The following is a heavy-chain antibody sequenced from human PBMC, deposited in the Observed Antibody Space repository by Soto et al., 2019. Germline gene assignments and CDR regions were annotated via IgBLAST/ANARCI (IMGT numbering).Heavy chain of an antibody. CDR3: ARVVSGSYFDY. V-gene: IGHV4-31*03. CDR1: GGSITTGGYF. CDR2: IYYSGTT. J-gene: IGHJ4*02. D-gene: IGHD1-26*01. Sequence: QVQLQESGPGLVKAPQTLSLTCTVSGGSITTGGYFWSWIRQHPGKGLEWIGYIYYSGTTHYNPSLKSRVTISVDTSKNQFSLKLSSVTAADTAVYYCARVVSGSYFDYWGQGTLVTVSS.